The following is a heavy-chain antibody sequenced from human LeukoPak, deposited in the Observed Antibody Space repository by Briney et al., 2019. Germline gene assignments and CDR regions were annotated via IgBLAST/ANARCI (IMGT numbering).Heavy chain of an antibody. J-gene: IGHJ3*02. CDR3: AREGSGDSSSWYRAFDI. V-gene: IGHV1-69*13. D-gene: IGHD6-13*01. CDR1: GGTFSSYA. CDR2: IIPIFGTA. Sequence: SVKVSCKASGGTFSSYAISWVRQAPGQGLEWMGGIIPIFGTANYAQKFQGRVTITADESTSTAYMELSSLRSEDAAVYYCAREGSGDSSSWYRAFDIWGQGTMVTVSS.